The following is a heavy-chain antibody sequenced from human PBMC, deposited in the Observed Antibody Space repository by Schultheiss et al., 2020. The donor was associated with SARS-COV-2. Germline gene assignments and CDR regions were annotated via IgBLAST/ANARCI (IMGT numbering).Heavy chain of an antibody. J-gene: IGHJ4*02. CDR2: ISDSDDNT. CDR1: GFTFSRSV. CDR3: AKDRGYSSGWYYFDY. Sequence: GGSLRLSCAASGFTFSRSVMSWVRQAPGKGLEWVSAISDSDDNTYYADSAKGRFTISRDNSKNTLYLQMNSLRAEDTAVYYCAKDRGYSSGWYYFDYWGQGTLVTVSS. V-gene: IGHV3-23*01. D-gene: IGHD6-19*01.